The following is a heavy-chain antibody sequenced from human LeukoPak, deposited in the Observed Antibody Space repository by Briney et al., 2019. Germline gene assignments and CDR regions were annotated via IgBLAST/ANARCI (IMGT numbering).Heavy chain of an antibody. V-gene: IGHV3-48*02. J-gene: IGHJ4*02. Sequence: GGSLRFSCAASGFTFSSYSMNWVRQAPGKGLEWLSYISSSGSTIYYADSVKGRFTISRDNAKNSLYLQMNSLRDEDTAVYYCARGESTYLVVVAVPYYFDYWAQGILVTVSS. CDR3: ARGESTYLVVVAVPYYFDY. CDR1: GFTFSSYS. D-gene: IGHD2-15*01. CDR2: ISSSGSTI.